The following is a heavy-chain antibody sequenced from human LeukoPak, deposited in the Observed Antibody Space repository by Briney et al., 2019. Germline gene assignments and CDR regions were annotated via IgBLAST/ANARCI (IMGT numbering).Heavy chain of an antibody. CDR3: ARDGMQGSSSFYYYMDV. CDR2: IKSDGSST. J-gene: IGHJ6*03. CDR1: GFTFSNYW. V-gene: IGHV3-74*01. D-gene: IGHD6-6*01. Sequence: PGGSLRLSCAASGFTFSNYWMHWVRQAPGKGPVWVSRIKSDGSSTNYADSVKGRSTISRDNAKNTLYLQMDSLRVEDTAVYYCARDGMQGSSSFYYYMDVWGKGTTVTVSS.